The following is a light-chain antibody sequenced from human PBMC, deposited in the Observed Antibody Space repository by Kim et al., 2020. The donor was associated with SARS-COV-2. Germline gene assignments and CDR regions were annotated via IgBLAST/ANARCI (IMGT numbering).Light chain of an antibody. V-gene: IGLV3-21*04. CDR3: QVWDSSSDVV. CDR2: YDS. Sequence: SYELTQPPSVSVAPGKTARITCGGNNIGSKSVHWYQQKPGQAPVLVIYYDSDRPSGIPERFSGSNSGNTATLTISRVEAGDEADYYCQVWDSSSDVVFGG. CDR1: NIGSKS. J-gene: IGLJ2*01.